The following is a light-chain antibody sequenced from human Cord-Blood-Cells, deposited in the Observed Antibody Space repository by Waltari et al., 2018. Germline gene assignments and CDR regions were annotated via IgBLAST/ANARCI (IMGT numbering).Light chain of an antibody. J-gene: IGLJ1*01. CDR3: SSYTSSSTYV. CDR1: SSHVGGYKY. V-gene: IGLV2-14*01. CDR2: DVS. Sequence: QSALTQPASVSGSSGQSITISCTGTSSHVGGYKYVPWYQQHPGKAPKLMIYDVSNRPSGVSNRFSGSKSGNTASLTISGLQAEDEADYYCSSYTSSSTYVFGTGTKVTVL.